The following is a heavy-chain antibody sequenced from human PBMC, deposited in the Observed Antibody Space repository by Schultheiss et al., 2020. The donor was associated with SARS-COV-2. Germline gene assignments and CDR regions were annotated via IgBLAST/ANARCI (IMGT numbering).Heavy chain of an antibody. CDR2: IYYSGST. CDR1: GGSISSGGYY. Sequence: SQTLSLTCTVSGGSISSGGYYWSWIRQHPGKGLEWIGYIYYSGSTYYNPSLKSRVTISVDTSKNQFSLKLSSVTAADTAVYYCAREYSSSSAFDYWGQGTLVTVSS. CDR3: AREYSSSSAFDY. J-gene: IGHJ4*02. D-gene: IGHD6-6*01. V-gene: IGHV4-31*03.